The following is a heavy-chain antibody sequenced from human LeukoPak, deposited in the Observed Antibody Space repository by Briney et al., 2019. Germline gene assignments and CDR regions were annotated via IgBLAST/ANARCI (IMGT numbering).Heavy chain of an antibody. CDR1: GVTFISYW. Sequence: PGGALRLSCTASGVTFISYWMSGVREAPGKGLECVSNIKQDGSEKDYVDSAKGRCTISRDNAKNSLYLKMNSLSDEATAVYYCARYCGGDCYGMDVWGQGTTVTVSS. J-gene: IGHJ6*02. CDR3: ARYCGGDCYGMDV. V-gene: IGHV3-7*01. D-gene: IGHD2-21*01. CDR2: IKQDGSEK.